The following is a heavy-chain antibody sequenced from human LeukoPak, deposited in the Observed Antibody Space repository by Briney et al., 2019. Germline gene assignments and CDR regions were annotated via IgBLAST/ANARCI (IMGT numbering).Heavy chain of an antibody. CDR2: INSNSCGT. CDR1: GYSFNDYS. D-gene: IGHD3-10*01. Sequence: ASVKVSCKASGYSFNDYSMHWVRQAPGQGLDWMGRINSNSCGTNYVQNFQGRVTMTRDTSINTAYMELSGLTSDDTAVYYCARGGSGSGYLYYFDYWGQGTLVSVSS. CDR3: ARGGSGSGYLYYFDY. V-gene: IGHV1-2*06. J-gene: IGHJ4*02.